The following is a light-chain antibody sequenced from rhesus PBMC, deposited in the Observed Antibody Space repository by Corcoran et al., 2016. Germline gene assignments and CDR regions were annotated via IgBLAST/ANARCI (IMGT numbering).Light chain of an antibody. Sequence: DIQMTQSPSSLSASVGDTVTITCRASQSISSWLAWYQQKPGKAPKLLIYKASSLQSGFPSRVSGSGSGTAFTLTISSLQSEDFATYYCQQYSSIPYSFGQGTKVEIK. J-gene: IGKJ2*01. CDR2: KAS. V-gene: IGKV1-22*01. CDR1: QSISSW. CDR3: QQYSSIPYS.